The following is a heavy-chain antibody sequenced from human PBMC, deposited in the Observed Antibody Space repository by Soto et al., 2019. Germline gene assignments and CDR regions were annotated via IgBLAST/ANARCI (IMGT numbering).Heavy chain of an antibody. CDR1: GYTFTGYY. D-gene: IGHD6-6*01. Sequence: ASVKVSCKASGYTFTGYYMHWVRQAPGQGLEWMGWINPNSGGTNYAQKFQGRVTMTRDTSISTAYMELSRLRSDDTAVYYCARGGIAARPTLYGMDVWGQGTPVTVSS. CDR3: ARGGIAARPTLYGMDV. CDR2: INPNSGGT. V-gene: IGHV1-2*02. J-gene: IGHJ6*02.